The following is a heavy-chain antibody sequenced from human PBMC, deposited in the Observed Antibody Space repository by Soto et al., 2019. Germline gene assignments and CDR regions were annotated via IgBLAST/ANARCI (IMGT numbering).Heavy chain of an antibody. J-gene: IGHJ4*02. CDR1: GYTFTGYY. Sequence: QVQLVQSGAEVKKPGASVKVSCKASGYTFTGYYMHWVRQAPGQGLEWMGWINPNSGGTNYAQKFQVRVTMSRDTSISKAYMELSRLRSDDTAVYYCARVFTMIVVDVGYYFDYWGQGTLVTVSS. D-gene: IGHD3-22*01. CDR2: INPNSGGT. V-gene: IGHV1-2*02. CDR3: ARVFTMIVVDVGYYFDY.